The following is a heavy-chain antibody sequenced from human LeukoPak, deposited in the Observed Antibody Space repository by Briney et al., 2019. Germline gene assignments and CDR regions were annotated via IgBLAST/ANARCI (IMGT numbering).Heavy chain of an antibody. D-gene: IGHD3-22*01. Sequence: GGSLRLSCAASGFTFSSYWMSWVRQAPGKGLEWVANIKQDGSEKYYVDSVKGRFTISRDNAKNSLYLQMNSLRAEDTAVYYCAREDTYYYDSSGPSDYWGQGTLVTVSS. V-gene: IGHV3-7*01. CDR3: AREDTYYYDSSGPSDY. J-gene: IGHJ4*02. CDR1: GFTFSSYW. CDR2: IKQDGSEK.